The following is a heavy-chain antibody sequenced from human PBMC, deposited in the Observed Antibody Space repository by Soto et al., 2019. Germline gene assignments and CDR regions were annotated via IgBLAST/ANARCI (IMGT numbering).Heavy chain of an antibody. Sequence: QVQLVQSGAEVKKPGASVKVSCKASGYSFTSYAIYWVRQAPGQRLEWMGWINAGNGNTKYSQKLQGIVTFTGDTAASTAHMELSSLRSEDTAVYFCARGVENIVVVLDVFGYYGMDVWGQGTTVTVSS. CDR3: ARGVENIVVVLDVFGYYGMDV. D-gene: IGHD2-2*01. J-gene: IGHJ6*02. CDR2: INAGNGNT. V-gene: IGHV1-3*01. CDR1: GYSFTSYA.